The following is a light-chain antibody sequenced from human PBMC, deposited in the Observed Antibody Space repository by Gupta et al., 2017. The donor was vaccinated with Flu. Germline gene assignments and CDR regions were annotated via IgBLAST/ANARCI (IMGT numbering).Light chain of an antibody. CDR1: QSVSSY. J-gene: IGKJ4*01. CDR2: DAS. CDR3: QQRSNWPRVVT. V-gene: IGKV3-11*01. Sequence: EIVLTQSPATLSLSPGERATLSCRASQSVSSYLAWYQQKPGQAPRLLIYDASNRATGIPARFSGSGDGTDFTLTISSLEPEDFAVYYCQQRSNWPRVVTFGGWTKVEIK.